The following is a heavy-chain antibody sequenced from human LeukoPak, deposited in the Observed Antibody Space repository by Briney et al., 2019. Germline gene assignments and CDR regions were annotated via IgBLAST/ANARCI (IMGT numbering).Heavy chain of an antibody. CDR2: INHSGST. CDR1: GGSFSGYY. D-gene: IGHD3-22*01. V-gene: IGHV4-34*01. Sequence: SETLSLTCAVYGGSFSGYYWSWIRQPPGKGLEWIGEINHSGSTNYNPSLKRRVTISVDTSKNQFSLKLSSVTAADTAVYYCARATMRRITMIVVVIRGGVFDYWGQGTLVTVSS. J-gene: IGHJ4*02. CDR3: ARATMRRITMIVVVIRGGVFDY.